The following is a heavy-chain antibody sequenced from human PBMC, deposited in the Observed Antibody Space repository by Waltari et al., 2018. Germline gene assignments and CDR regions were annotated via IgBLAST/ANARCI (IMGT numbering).Heavy chain of an antibody. Sequence: QVQLVQSGAEVKKPGSSVQVSCKASGGTFSRYAISWVRPAPGQGLAWMGGNIPILGTANDDKKFKGRVTITADESTITAYMELSSLRSEDTAVYYCAREVPGHYYDSRDDIWGQGTMVTVSS. CDR2: NIPILGTA. V-gene: IGHV1-69*01. J-gene: IGHJ3*02. CDR3: AREVPGHYYDSRDDI. D-gene: IGHD3-22*01. CDR1: GGTFSRYA.